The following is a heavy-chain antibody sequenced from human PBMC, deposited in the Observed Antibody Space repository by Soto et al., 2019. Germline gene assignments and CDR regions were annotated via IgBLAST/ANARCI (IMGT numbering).Heavy chain of an antibody. CDR1: GYTLRELS. CDR3: ATNVRVHFVLSGTSYYFVS. D-gene: IGHD3-3*01. V-gene: IGHV1-24*01. Sequence: ASVKGSCKVSGYTLRELSMHWVRQTPGKGLEWMGGFDPEDHETFYTQEFQGRVAMTEDTSTEAAHMELRSLRPEDTAIYYCATNVRVHFVLSGTSYYFVSWCQTLLVSVSS. J-gene: IGHJ4*02. CDR2: FDPEDHET.